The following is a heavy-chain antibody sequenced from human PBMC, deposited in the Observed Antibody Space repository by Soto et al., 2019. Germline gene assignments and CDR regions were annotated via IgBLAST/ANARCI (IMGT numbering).Heavy chain of an antibody. Sequence: GGSLRLSCSASGFTFSAYTMHWVRQAPGKGLEWLSSIISGGSTTYYADSVRGRFTISRDNSKNTLYLQMNSLRAEDTALYYCAKARYGDGRGFDFWGQGTLVTVSS. D-gene: IGHD4-17*01. CDR2: IISGGSTT. V-gene: IGHV3-23*01. CDR3: AKARYGDGRGFDF. CDR1: GFTFSAYT. J-gene: IGHJ4*02.